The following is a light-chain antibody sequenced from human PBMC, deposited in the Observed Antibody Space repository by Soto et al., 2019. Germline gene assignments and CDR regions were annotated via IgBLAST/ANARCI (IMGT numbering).Light chain of an antibody. CDR3: SSYTSSSTLLYV. J-gene: IGLJ1*01. Sequence: QSVLTQPASVSGSPGQSITISCTGTSSDVGGYNYVSWYQQHPGKAPKLMIYDVSNRPSGVSNRFSGSKSGNTASLTISGLQAEDEADYYCSSYTSSSTLLYVVGTGTNVTVL. CDR2: DVS. V-gene: IGLV2-14*01. CDR1: SSDVGGYNY.